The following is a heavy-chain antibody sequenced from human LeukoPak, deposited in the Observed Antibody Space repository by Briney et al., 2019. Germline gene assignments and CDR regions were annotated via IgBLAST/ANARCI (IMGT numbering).Heavy chain of an antibody. CDR1: GYTLTELS. CDR2: FDPEDGET. CDR3: ATGIFYGDFAPHHFDY. J-gene: IGHJ4*02. V-gene: IGHV1-24*01. D-gene: IGHD4-17*01. Sequence: VASVKVSCKVPGYTLTELSMHWVRQAPGKGLEWMGGFDPEDGETIYAQKFQGRVTMTEDTSTDTAYMELSSLRSEDTAVYYCATGIFYGDFAPHHFDYWGQGTLVTVSS.